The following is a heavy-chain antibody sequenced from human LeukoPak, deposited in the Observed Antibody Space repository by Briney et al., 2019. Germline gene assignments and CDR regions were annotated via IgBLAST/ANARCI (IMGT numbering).Heavy chain of an antibody. CDR2: INPNNGGT. Sequence: ASVKVSCKASGYTFTDYYIHWVRQAPGQGLEWMGWINPNNGGTNYAQKLQGRVTMTTDTSTSTAYMELRSLRSDDTAVYYCARGLDCSGGSCTGASADPWGQGTLVTVSS. D-gene: IGHD2-15*01. V-gene: IGHV1-2*02. J-gene: IGHJ5*02. CDR3: ARGLDCSGGSCTGASADP. CDR1: GYTFTDYY.